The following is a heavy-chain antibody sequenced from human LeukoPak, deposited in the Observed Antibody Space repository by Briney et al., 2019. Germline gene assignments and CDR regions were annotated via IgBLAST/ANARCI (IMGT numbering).Heavy chain of an antibody. CDR3: ARGPYYYYYGMDV. J-gene: IGHJ6*02. V-gene: IGHV4-59*01. CDR1: GDSISSYY. Sequence: PSETLSLTCTVSGDSISSYYWNWIRQPPGKGLEWIGYVFYSGRTSYNPSLKSRVTISIDTAKNQFSLKLSSVTAEDTAVYYCARGPYYYYYGMDVTGQGTTVTVSS. CDR2: VFYSGRT.